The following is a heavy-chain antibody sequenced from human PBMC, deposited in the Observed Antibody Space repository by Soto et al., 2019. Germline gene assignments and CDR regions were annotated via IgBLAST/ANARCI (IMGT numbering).Heavy chain of an antibody. CDR1: GFTFSSYA. J-gene: IGHJ4*02. D-gene: IGHD3-16*01. CDR3: AKGNLRSRYYFDY. V-gene: IGHV3-23*01. CDR2: ISGSGGST. Sequence: GGSLRLSCAASGFTFSSYAMSWVRQAPGKGLEWVSAISGSGGSTYYADSVKGRFTISGDNSKNTLYLQMNSLRAEDTAVYYCAKGNLRSRYYFDYWGQGTLVTVSS.